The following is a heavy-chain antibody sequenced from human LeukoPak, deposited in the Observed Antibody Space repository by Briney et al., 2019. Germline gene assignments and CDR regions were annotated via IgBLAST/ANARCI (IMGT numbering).Heavy chain of an antibody. CDR3: ARDYYDSSGYYSPFNWFDP. D-gene: IGHD3-22*01. J-gene: IGHJ5*02. Sequence: PSETLSLTCTVSGGSISSYYWSWIRQPAGKGLEWIGRIYTSGSTNYNPSLKSRVTMSVDTSKDQFSLKLSSVTAADTAVYYCARDYYDSSGYYSPFNWFDPWGQGTPVTVSS. V-gene: IGHV4-4*07. CDR1: GGSISSYY. CDR2: IYTSGST.